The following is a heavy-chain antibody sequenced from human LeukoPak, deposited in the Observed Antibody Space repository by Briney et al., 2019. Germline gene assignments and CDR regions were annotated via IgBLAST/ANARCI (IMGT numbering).Heavy chain of an antibody. D-gene: IGHD3-10*02. CDR3: AELGITMIGGV. J-gene: IGHJ6*04. CDR2: IRYDGSKK. CDR1: GFNFSRYG. Sequence: PGGSLRLSCAASGFNFSRYGMHWVRQAPGKGLEWVAFIRYDGSKKYYADSVKGRFTISRDNAKNSLYLQMNSLRAEDTAVYYCAELGITMIGGVWGKGTTATISS. V-gene: IGHV3-30*02.